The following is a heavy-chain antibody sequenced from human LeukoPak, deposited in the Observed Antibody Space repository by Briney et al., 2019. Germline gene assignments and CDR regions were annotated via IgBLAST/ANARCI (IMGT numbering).Heavy chain of an antibody. V-gene: IGHV3-23*01. D-gene: IGHD3-22*01. CDR3: AKDIAGDDSCDNHF. CDR2: ISANRGVT. J-gene: IGHJ4*02. CDR1: GFTFIIYD. Sequence: PGGSLRLSCTDSGFTFIIYDMSWVRQAPGKGLEWVSSISANRGVTKFADFVKGRFTIFRDNSKNTLYLQMNSLTVEDTAVYYCAKDIAGDDSCDNHFWGEGTLVTVSS.